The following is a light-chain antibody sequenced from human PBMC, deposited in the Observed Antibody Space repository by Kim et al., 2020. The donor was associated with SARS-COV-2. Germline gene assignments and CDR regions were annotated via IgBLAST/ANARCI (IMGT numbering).Light chain of an antibody. CDR3: QQYNNWPYT. V-gene: IGKV3-15*01. J-gene: IGKJ2*01. CDR1: QSISSH. CDR2: GVS. Sequence: GSPGESATLFCRASQSISSHLAWYQKKPGQPPRLFVYGVSTRATGIPARFSGSGSATEFTLTISSLQSEDFAVYYCQQYNNWPYTFGQGTKVEIK.